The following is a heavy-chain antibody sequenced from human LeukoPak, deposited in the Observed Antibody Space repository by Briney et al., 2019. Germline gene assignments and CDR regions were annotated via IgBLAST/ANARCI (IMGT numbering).Heavy chain of an antibody. V-gene: IGHV3-23*01. CDR1: GFTFSSYA. Sequence: GGSLRLSCAASGFTFSSYAMSGVRQAPGKGLEGVSAISGSGGSTYYADSVKGRFTISRDNSKNTRYLQMNSLRAEDTAVYYCAKDAPIAAAGTNWFDPWGQGTLVTVSS. D-gene: IGHD6-13*01. CDR3: AKDAPIAAAGTNWFDP. CDR2: ISGSGGST. J-gene: IGHJ5*02.